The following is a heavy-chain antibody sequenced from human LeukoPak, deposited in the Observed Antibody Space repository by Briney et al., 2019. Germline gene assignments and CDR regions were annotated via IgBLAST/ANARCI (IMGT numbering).Heavy chain of an antibody. CDR2: IKHGGSEK. D-gene: IGHD2-15*01. J-gene: IGHJ4*02. V-gene: IGHV3-7*03. CDR1: GFTFSSYW. Sequence: GGSLRLSCAASGFTFSSYWMSWVRQAPGKGLEWVANIKHGGSEKYYVDSVKGRFTISRDNAKNSLYLQMDSLRAEDTAFYYCARGRSCDYWGQGTLVTVSS. CDR3: ARGRSCDY.